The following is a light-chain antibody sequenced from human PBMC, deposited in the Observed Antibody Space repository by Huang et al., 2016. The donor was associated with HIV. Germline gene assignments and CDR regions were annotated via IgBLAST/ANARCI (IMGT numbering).Light chain of an antibody. CDR3: QQSYNTPPT. Sequence: DIQMTQSPSSLSASVGDRVTITYRASQSISTYLNWFQQKPGKAPKLLIYATSNLQSEVPSRFSGSGSGTDFTLTVSSLQPEDFATYYCQQSYNTPPTFGQGTKLEI. CDR1: QSISTY. J-gene: IGKJ2*01. V-gene: IGKV1-39*01. CDR2: ATS.